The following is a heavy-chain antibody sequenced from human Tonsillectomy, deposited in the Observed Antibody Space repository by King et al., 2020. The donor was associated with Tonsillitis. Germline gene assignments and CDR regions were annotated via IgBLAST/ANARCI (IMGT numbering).Heavy chain of an antibody. CDR2: ISSSSSYI. J-gene: IGHJ4*03. V-gene: IGHV3-21*01. D-gene: IGHD3-3*01. CDR3: ARDSDYDGWSGYYRHQGGDD. Sequence: VQLVESGGGLVKPGGSLRLSCAASGFTFSSYTMNWVRQAPGKGLEWVSSISSSSSYIYYADSVKGRFTVSRDNATNSLYLQMNSLRAEDTAVYYCARDSDYDGWSGYYRHQGGDDWGQGTLVTVSS. CDR1: GFTFSSYT.